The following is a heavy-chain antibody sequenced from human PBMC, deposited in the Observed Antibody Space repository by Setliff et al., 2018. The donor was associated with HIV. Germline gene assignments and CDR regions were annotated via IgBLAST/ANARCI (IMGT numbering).Heavy chain of an antibody. Sequence: SVKVSCKASGGTFSSYAISWVRQAPGQGLEWMGGIIPIFGTANYAQKFQGRVTITADESTSTAYMELSSLRSEDTAVYYCAREIRNYDFWSGYWEDHYFDSWGQGTLVTVSS. D-gene: IGHD3-3*01. CDR2: IIPIFGTA. V-gene: IGHV1-69*13. CDR1: GGTFSSYA. J-gene: IGHJ4*02. CDR3: AREIRNYDFWSGYWEDHYFDS.